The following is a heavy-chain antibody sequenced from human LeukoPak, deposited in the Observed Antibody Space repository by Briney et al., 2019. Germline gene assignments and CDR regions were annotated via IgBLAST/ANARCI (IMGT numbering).Heavy chain of an antibody. J-gene: IGHJ4*02. V-gene: IGHV3-21*01. CDR1: GFTFSSYS. Sequence: GGSLRLSCAASGFTFSSYSMNWVRQAPGKGLEWVSSISSSSSYIYYADSVKGRFTISRDNAKNSLYLQMNSLRAEDTAVYYCARRHCSSTSCPGARFDYWGQGTLVTVSS. CDR3: ARRHCSSTSCPGARFDY. D-gene: IGHD2-2*01. CDR2: ISSSSSYI.